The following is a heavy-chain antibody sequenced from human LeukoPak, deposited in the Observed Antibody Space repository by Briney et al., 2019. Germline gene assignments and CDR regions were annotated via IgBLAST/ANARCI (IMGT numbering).Heavy chain of an antibody. CDR2: MNPNSGNT. J-gene: IGHJ4*02. Sequence: ASVKVSCKASGYTFTSYDINWVRQATGQGLEWMGWMNPNSGNTGYAQKFQGRVTMTRNTSISTAYMELSSLRSEDTAVYYCARVVGDYGDYYFDYWGQGTLVTVPS. CDR1: GYTFTSYD. V-gene: IGHV1-8*01. D-gene: IGHD4-17*01. CDR3: ARVVGDYGDYYFDY.